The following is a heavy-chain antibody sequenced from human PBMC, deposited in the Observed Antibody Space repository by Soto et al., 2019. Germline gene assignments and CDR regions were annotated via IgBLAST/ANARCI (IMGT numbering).Heavy chain of an antibody. CDR2: IKSKTDGGTT. CDR1: GFTFSNAW. J-gene: IGHJ5*02. Sequence: LRLSCAASGFTFSNAWMSWVRQAPGKGLEWVGRIKSKTDGGTTDYAAPVKGRFTISRDDSKNTLYLQMNSLKTEDTAVYYCTTVFSSGWYEDWFDPWGQGTLVTVSS. V-gene: IGHV3-15*01. CDR3: TTVFSSGWYEDWFDP. D-gene: IGHD6-19*01.